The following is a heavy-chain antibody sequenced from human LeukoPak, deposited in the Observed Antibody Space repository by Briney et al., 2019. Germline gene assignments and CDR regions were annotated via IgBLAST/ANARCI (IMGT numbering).Heavy chain of an antibody. V-gene: IGHV3-23*01. Sequence: GGSLRPSGVASGFTFSSYAMSWVRKAPGKGLDWVSAIIWNGGTTFYADSVKGRFTISRDNSKNTLYLQMNSRRAEETAVYYCAKGRSGSPGRYFDYWGQGTLVTVSS. D-gene: IGHD1-26*01. CDR1: GFTFSSYA. CDR3: AKGRSGSPGRYFDY. J-gene: IGHJ4*02. CDR2: IIWNGGTT.